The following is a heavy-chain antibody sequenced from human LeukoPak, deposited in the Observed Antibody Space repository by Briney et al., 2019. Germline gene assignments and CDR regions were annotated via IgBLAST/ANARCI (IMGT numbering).Heavy chain of an antibody. CDR3: ATLGLNIVGSTTDFDY. CDR2: INPNSGGT. J-gene: IGHJ4*02. Sequence: ASVKVSCKASGYTFTDDYIHWVRQAPGQGLEWMAWINPNSGGTSFAQKFRDRVTVTRDTSISTAYMELSRLTSDDPAVYYCATLGLNIVGSTTDFDYWGQGTLVTVSS. CDR1: GYTFTDDY. V-gene: IGHV1-2*02. D-gene: IGHD1-26*01.